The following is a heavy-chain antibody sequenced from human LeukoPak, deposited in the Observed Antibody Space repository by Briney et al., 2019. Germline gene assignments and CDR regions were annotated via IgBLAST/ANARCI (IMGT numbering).Heavy chain of an antibody. CDR2: INSDGTST. Sequence: GGSLRLSCAASGFTFINYWMHWVRQAPGKGLVWVSRINSDGTSTTYADSVKGRFTISRDNAKNTLYLQMNSLRADDTAMYYCARDTGYSNYDYWGQGTLVTVSS. CDR1: GFTFINYW. V-gene: IGHV3-74*01. CDR3: ARDTGYSNYDY. J-gene: IGHJ4*02. D-gene: IGHD4-11*01.